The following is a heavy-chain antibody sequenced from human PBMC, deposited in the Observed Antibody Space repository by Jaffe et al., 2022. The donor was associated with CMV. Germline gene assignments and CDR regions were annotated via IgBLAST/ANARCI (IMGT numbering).Heavy chain of an antibody. J-gene: IGHJ4*02. D-gene: IGHD6-13*01. CDR2: INDGGST. CDR3: ARSSSWYVY. CDR1: GGSFSGYY. V-gene: IGHV4-34*01. Sequence: QVQLQQWGAGLLKPSETLSLTCAVYGGSFSGYYWSWIRQPPGKGLEWIGEINDGGSTNYNPSLKSRVTISVDTSKNQFSLKVSSVTAADTAVYYCARSSSWYVYWGQGALVTVSS.